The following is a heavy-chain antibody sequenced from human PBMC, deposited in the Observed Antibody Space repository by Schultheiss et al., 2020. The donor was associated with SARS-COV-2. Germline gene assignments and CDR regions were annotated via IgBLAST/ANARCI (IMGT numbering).Heavy chain of an antibody. Sequence: GGSLRLSCAASGFTVSSNYMSWVRQAPGKGLEWVAVISYDGSNEYYADSVKGRFTISRDNSKNTLYLQMNSLRAEDTAVYYCAKDRWETTASDYWGQGTLVTVSS. D-gene: IGHD4-17*01. CDR3: AKDRWETTASDY. J-gene: IGHJ4*02. CDR1: GFTVSSNY. V-gene: IGHV3-30*18. CDR2: ISYDGSNE.